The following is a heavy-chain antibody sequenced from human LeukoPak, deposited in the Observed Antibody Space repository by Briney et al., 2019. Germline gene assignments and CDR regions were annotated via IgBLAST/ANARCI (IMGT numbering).Heavy chain of an antibody. CDR2: LYYTGST. V-gene: IGHV4-39*01. J-gene: IGHJ4*02. CDR1: GGSISSSTYY. Sequence: PSETLSLTCSVSGGSISSSTYYWGWIRQPPGKGLEWIGTLYYTGSTYYNPSLKSRVTISVDTSKNQFSLKLSSVTAADTAVYYCACRVDTAMAIAYWGQGILVTVSS. CDR3: ACRVDTAMAIAY. D-gene: IGHD5-18*01.